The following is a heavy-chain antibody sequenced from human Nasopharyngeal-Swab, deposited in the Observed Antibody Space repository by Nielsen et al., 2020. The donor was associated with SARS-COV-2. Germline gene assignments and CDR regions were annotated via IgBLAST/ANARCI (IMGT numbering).Heavy chain of an antibody. D-gene: IGHD2-15*01. J-gene: IGHJ3*01. CDR2: INPDGSEK. CDR3: ARDWSRAADV. CDR1: GFTFSSLW. V-gene: IGHV3-7*01. Sequence: GESLKISCAASGFTFSSLWMSWVRQVPGKWLDWVAEINPDGSEKFYVDSVKGRFTISRDNAKNSMSLQMNSLRVDDTAVYYCARDWSRAADVWGQGTMVTVSS.